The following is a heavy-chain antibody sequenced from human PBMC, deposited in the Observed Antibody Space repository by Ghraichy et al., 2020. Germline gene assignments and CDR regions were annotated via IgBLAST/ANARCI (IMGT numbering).Heavy chain of an antibody. D-gene: IGHD1-26*01. V-gene: IGHV1-8*01. CDR1: GYTFTSYD. CDR3: ASSVGGIVEATLYY. Sequence: ASVKVSCKASGYTFTSYDINWVRQATGQGLEWMGWMNPNSGNTGYAQKFQGRVTMTRNTSISTAYMELSSLRSEDTAVYYCASSVGGIVEATLYYWGQGTLVTVSS. J-gene: IGHJ4*02. CDR2: MNPNSGNT.